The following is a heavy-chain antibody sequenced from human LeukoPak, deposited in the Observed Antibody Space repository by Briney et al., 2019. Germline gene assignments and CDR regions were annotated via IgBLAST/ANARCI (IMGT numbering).Heavy chain of an antibody. J-gene: IGHJ4*02. Sequence: GGSLRLSCAASGFTFSSFGMHWVRQAPGEGLEWVAYIGYTGTNTYYADSVKGRFTISRDNSKNTVHLQMNSLRAPDTALYSCARDLTGKYYIAYWGQGTLVTVSS. CDR1: GFTFSSFG. CDR2: IGYTGTNT. D-gene: IGHD2-8*02. V-gene: IGHV3-30*02. CDR3: ARDLTGKYYIAY.